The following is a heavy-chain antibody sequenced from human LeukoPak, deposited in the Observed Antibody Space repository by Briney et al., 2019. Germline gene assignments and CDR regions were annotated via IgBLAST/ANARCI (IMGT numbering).Heavy chain of an antibody. Sequence: ASVKVSCKASGYTFTGYYMHWVRQAPGQGLEWMGRINPNSGGTNYAQKFQGRVTMNRDTSISTAYMELSRLRSDDTAVYYCARTPRYCSSTSCYVGDYWGQGTLVTVSS. V-gene: IGHV1-2*06. D-gene: IGHD2-2*01. J-gene: IGHJ4*02. CDR3: ARTPRYCSSTSCYVGDY. CDR2: INPNSGGT. CDR1: GYTFTGYY.